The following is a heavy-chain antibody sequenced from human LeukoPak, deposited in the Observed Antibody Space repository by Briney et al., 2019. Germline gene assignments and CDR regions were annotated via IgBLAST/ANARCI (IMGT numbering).Heavy chain of an antibody. Sequence: ASVKVSCKVSGYTFTDYYMHWVQQAPGKGPEWMGLVDPEDGETIYAERFQGRVTITADTSTDTAYMELSSLRSEDTAVYYCATLRFLEWFSYYYYMDVWGKGTTVTVSS. CDR3: ATLRFLEWFSYYYYMDV. CDR2: VDPEDGET. V-gene: IGHV1-69-2*01. J-gene: IGHJ6*03. CDR1: GYTFTDYY. D-gene: IGHD3-3*01.